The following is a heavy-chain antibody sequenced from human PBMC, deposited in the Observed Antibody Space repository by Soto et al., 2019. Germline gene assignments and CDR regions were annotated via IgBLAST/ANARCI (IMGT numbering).Heavy chain of an antibody. V-gene: IGHV3-30-3*01. CDR3: ARDTTAGIAVADIGFDP. CDR1: GFTFSSYA. J-gene: IGHJ5*02. CDR2: ISYDGSNK. D-gene: IGHD6-19*01. Sequence: GGSVRLSCAASGFTFSSYAMHWVRQAPGKGLEWVAVISYDGSNKYYAGSVKGRFTISRDNSKNTLYLQMNSLRAEDTAVYYCARDTTAGIAVADIGFDPWGQGTLVTVSS.